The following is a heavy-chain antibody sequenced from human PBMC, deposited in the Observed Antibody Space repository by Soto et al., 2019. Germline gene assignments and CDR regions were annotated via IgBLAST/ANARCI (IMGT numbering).Heavy chain of an antibody. V-gene: IGHV3-30*18. CDR2: ISYDGSNK. Sequence: GGSLRLSCAASGFTFSSYGMHWVRQAPGKGLEWVAVISYDGSNKYYVDSVKGRFTISRDNSKNTLYLQMNSLRAEDTAVYYCAKAIAAAGTWYYYYGMDVWGQGTTVTVSS. D-gene: IGHD6-13*01. CDR1: GFTFSSYG. J-gene: IGHJ6*02. CDR3: AKAIAAAGTWYYYYGMDV.